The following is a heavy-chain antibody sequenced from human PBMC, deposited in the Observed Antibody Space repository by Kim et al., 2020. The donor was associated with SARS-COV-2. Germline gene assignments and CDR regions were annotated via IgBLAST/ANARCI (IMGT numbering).Heavy chain of an antibody. J-gene: IGHJ3*02. CDR2: YAT. V-gene: IGHV3-73*01. CDR3: TNGRDNAFDI. Sequence: YATAYAGSVKGRFTISRDDSKNTAYLQMNSLKTEDTAVYYCTNGRDNAFDIWGQGTMVTVSS. D-gene: IGHD2-15*01.